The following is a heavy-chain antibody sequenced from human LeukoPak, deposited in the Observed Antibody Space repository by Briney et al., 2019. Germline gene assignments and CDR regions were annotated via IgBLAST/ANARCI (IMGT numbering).Heavy chain of an antibody. V-gene: IGHV3-21*01. CDR3: ARDYSSTSRNAFDI. J-gene: IGHJ3*02. D-gene: IGHD2-2*01. CDR1: GFTFSSYS. Sequence: GGSLRLSCAASGFTFSSYSMNWVRQAPGKGLEWVSSISSSSSYIYYADSAKGRFTISRDNAKNSLYLQMNSLRAEDTAVYYCARDYSSTSRNAFDIWGQGTMVTVSS. CDR2: ISSSSSYI.